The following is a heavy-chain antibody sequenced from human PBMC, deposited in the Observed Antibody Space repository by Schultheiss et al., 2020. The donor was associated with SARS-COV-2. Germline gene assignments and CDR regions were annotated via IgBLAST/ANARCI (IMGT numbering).Heavy chain of an antibody. CDR2: IYHSGST. D-gene: IGHD1-7*01. CDR3: ARAKDPNWNYARPFDP. CDR1: GGPISSSNW. Sequence: LSLTCAVSGGPISSSNWWSWVRQPPGKGLEWIGEIYHSGSTNYNPSLKSRVTISVDTSKNQFSLKLSSVTAADTAVYYCARAKDPNWNYARPFDPWGQGTLVTVSS. V-gene: IGHV4-4*02. J-gene: IGHJ5*02.